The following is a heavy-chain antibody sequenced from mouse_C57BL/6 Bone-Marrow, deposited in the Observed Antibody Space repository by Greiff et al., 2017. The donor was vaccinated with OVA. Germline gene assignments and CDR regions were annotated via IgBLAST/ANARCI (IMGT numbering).Heavy chain of an antibody. CDR2: IRSKSNNYAT. CDR3: VSYDGPFAY. J-gene: IGHJ3*01. V-gene: IGHV10-1*01. Sequence: EVQLVESGGGLVQPKGSLKLSCAASGFSFNTYAMNWVRQAPGKGLEWVARIRSKSNNYATYYADSVKDRFTISRDDSESMLYLQMNNSDTEDTAMYYCVSYDGPFAYWGQGTLVTVSA. CDR1: GFSFNTYA. D-gene: IGHD1-2*01.